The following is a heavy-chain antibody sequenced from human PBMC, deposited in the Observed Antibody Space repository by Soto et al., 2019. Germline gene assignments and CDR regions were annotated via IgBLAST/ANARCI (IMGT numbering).Heavy chain of an antibody. V-gene: IGHV3-23*01. CDR2: ISGSGGST. CDR3: ARDDGPEMATICDY. CDR1: GFTFSSYS. Sequence: QPGGSLRLSCAASGFTFSSYSMSWVRQAPGKGLEWVSAISGSGGSTYYADSVKGRFTISRDNSKNTLYLQMNSLRAEDTAVYYCARDDGPEMATICDYWGQGTLVTVSS. J-gene: IGHJ4*02. D-gene: IGHD5-12*01.